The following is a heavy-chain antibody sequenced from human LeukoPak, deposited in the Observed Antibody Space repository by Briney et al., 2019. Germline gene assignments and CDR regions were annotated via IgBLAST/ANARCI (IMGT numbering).Heavy chain of an antibody. Sequence: GASVKVSCKASGYTFTSRGISWVRQAPGEGLEWMGWISGYYGNTNYAQKLQGRVTMTTDTSTSTAYMELRSLRSDDTAIYYCARNSSSSVDYWGQGTLVTVSS. J-gene: IGHJ4*02. V-gene: IGHV1-18*01. CDR3: ARNSSSSVDY. CDR1: GYTFTSRG. CDR2: ISGYYGNT. D-gene: IGHD6-6*01.